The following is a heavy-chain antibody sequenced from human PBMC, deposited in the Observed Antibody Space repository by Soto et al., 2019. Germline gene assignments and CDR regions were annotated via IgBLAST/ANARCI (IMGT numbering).Heavy chain of an antibody. CDR1: GGTFSSYA. CDR2: IIPIFGTA. J-gene: IGHJ4*02. D-gene: IGHD7-27*01. Sequence: ASVKVSCKASGGTFSSYAISWVRQAPGQGLEWMGGIIPIFGTANYAQKFQGRVTITADESTSTAYMELSSLRSEDTAVYYCARSLNWGSRWGFDYWGQGTLVTVSS. CDR3: ARSLNWGSRWGFDY. V-gene: IGHV1-69*13.